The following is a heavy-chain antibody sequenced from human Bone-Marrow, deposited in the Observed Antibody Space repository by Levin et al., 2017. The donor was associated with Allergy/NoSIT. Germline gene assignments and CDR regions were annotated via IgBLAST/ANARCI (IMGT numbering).Heavy chain of an antibody. CDR2: VSYDGSNK. D-gene: IGHD2-15*01. CDR3: AKDAQSCSGGSCYSLAPYYYYNAMDV. Sequence: SGGSLRLSCAASGFTFRNYAIHWVRQAPGKGLEWVAVVSYDGSNKFLADSVKGRFSITRDNSENTLSLQMSNLRPEDTAVYYCAKDAQSCSGGSCYSLAPYYYYNAMDVWGQGTSVTVSS. V-gene: IGHV3-30*18. CDR1: GFTFRNYA. J-gene: IGHJ6*02.